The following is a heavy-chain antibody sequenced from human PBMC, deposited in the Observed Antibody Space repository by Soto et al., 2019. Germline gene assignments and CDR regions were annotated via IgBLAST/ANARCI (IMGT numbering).Heavy chain of an antibody. V-gene: IGHV1-2*02. CDR2: INPNSGGT. Sequence: ASVEVSCRASGYTFTGYYMHWVRQAPGQGLEWMGWINPNSGGTNYAQKFQGRVTMTRDTSISTAYMELSRLRSDDTAVYYCARGAYKQLHYYYYSMDVWGQGTTVTVSS. CDR1: GYTFTGYY. D-gene: IGHD6-6*01. CDR3: ARGAYKQLHYYYYSMDV. J-gene: IGHJ6*02.